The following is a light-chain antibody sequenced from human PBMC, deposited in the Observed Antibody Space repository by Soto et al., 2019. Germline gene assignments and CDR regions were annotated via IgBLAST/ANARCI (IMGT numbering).Light chain of an antibody. J-gene: IGKJ4*01. CDR3: QQYGTSLLT. CDR2: RTS. V-gene: IGKV3-20*01. Sequence: EIVMTQSPATLSVSPGERATLSCRASQSISSNLAWYQQKPGQAPRLLMFRTSSRATGFPARFSGSGSGTDFTLTISRLEPEDSALYYCQQYGTSLLTFGGGTKV. CDR1: QSISSN.